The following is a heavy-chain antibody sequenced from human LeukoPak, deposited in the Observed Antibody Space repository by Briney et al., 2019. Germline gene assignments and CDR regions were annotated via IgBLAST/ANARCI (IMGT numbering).Heavy chain of an antibody. CDR3: ARDPLAATGRDDY. CDR2: INSSGSS. V-gene: IGHV4-4*07. D-gene: IGHD6-13*01. CDR1: GVSITTYY. J-gene: IGHJ4*02. Sequence: MASETLSLTCTVSGVSITTYYWSWVRQPAGKGLEWIGRINSSGSSTSNTSLKSRITMSIDTSKNQFSLNLNSVTAADTAVYYCARDPLAATGRDDYWGPGILVTVSS.